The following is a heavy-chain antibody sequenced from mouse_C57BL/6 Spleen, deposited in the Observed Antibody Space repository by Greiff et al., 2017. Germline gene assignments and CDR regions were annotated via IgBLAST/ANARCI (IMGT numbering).Heavy chain of an antibody. CDR1: GYAFSSSW. D-gene: IGHD3-2*02. CDR3: ERSRGDSSGYYYLDY. V-gene: IGHV1-82*01. Sequence: QVQLQQSGPELVKPGASVKISCKASGYAFSSSWMNWVKQRPGKGLEWIGRFYPGDGDTKYNGKFKGKATLTADKTSSTAYMQLSSLTSDDSAVYFCERSRGDSSGYYYLDYWGQGTTLTVSS. J-gene: IGHJ2*01. CDR2: FYPGDGDT.